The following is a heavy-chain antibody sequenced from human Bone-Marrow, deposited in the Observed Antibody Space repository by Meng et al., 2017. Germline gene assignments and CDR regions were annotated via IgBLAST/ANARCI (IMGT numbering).Heavy chain of an antibody. Sequence: ASVKVSCKASGYTLTNYGITWVRQAPGQGFEWMGWHSVYNGNTNYAQRFQGRVAMTADTSTSTVYMELRALRPDDTAVYFCARGQPSDGSSDYWGQGTLVTSPQ. J-gene: IGHJ4*02. CDR3: ARGQPSDGSSDY. D-gene: IGHD1-26*01. V-gene: IGHV1-18*01. CDR1: GYTLTNYG. CDR2: HSVYNGNT.